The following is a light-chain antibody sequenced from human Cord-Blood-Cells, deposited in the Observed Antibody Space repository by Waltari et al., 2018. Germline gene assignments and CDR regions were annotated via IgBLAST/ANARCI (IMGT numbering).Light chain of an antibody. CDR2: QDS. Sequence: SYELTQSPSVSVSPGQTASITCSGDKLGDKYACWYQQKPGQSPVLVIYQDSKRPSGIPGRFSGSNSGNTATLTISETQAMDEADYYCQAWDSSYVFGTGTKFTVL. CDR3: QAWDSSYV. J-gene: IGLJ1*01. CDR1: KLGDKY. V-gene: IGLV3-1*01.